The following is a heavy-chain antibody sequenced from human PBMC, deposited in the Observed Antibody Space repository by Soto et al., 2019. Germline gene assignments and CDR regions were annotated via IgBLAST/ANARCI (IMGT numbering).Heavy chain of an antibody. J-gene: IGHJ4*02. CDR3: ATDYYGSVIYYSDY. Sequence: GGSLRLSCAASGFTFSSYAMHWVRQAPGKGLEWVAVISYDGSNKYYADSVKGRFTISRDNSKNTLYLQMNSLRAEDTAVYYCATDYYGSVIYYSDYWGQGTLVTVSS. D-gene: IGHD3-10*01. V-gene: IGHV3-30-3*01. CDR1: GFTFSSYA. CDR2: ISYDGSNK.